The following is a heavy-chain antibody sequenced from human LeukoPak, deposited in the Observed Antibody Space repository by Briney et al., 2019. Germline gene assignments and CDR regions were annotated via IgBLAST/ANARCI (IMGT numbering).Heavy chain of an antibody. V-gene: IGHV1-69*05. J-gene: IGHJ6*03. CDR3: ARDSQFGTEPKYYYYYMDV. CDR1: GGTFSSYA. D-gene: IGHD3-10*01. CDR2: IIPIFGTA. Sequence: SVKVSCKASGGTFSSYAISWVRQAPGQGLEWMGGIIPIFGTANYAQKRQGRVTITTDESTSTAYMELSSLRSEDTAVYYCARDSQFGTEPKYYYYYMDVWGKGTTVTVSS.